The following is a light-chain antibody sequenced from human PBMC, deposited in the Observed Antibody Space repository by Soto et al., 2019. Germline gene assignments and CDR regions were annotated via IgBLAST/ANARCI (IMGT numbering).Light chain of an antibody. CDR2: GAS. CDR3: QQYGSSPIT. V-gene: IGKV3-20*01. CDR1: QSVSSSY. J-gene: IGKJ5*01. Sequence: IVLTHSPGTLCFSPWQRATISFSTSQSVSSSYLAWYQQKPGQAPRLLIYGASSRATGIPDRFSGSGSGTDFTLTISRLEPEDFAVYYCQQYGSSPITFGQGTRLEIK.